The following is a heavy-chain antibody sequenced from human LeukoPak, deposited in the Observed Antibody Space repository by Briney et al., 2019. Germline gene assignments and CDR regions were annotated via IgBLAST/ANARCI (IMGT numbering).Heavy chain of an antibody. Sequence: GRSLRLSCAASGFTFDDYAMHCVRQAPGKGLEWVSGISWNSGSIGYADSVKGRFTIPRDNAKNSLYLQMNSLRAEDTALYYCATAFSSYYASNGPLAYWGQGTPVTVSS. CDR1: GFTFDDYA. CDR2: ISWNSGSI. D-gene: IGHD3-22*01. J-gene: IGHJ4*02. V-gene: IGHV3-9*01. CDR3: ATAFSSYYASNGPLAY.